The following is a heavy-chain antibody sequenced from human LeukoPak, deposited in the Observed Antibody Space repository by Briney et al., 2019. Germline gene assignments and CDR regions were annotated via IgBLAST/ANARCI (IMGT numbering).Heavy chain of an antibody. J-gene: IGHJ5*02. CDR2: IYPGDSDT. D-gene: IGHD5-12*01. CDR3: ARVATITDIWCDP. CDR1: GYRSTNYW. V-gene: IGHV5-51*01. Sequence: GESLTISCKGAGYRSTNYWIAWARQMPPQGLGWMGIIYPGDSDTRYSPSFQGQVTISADKSLNTAYPQWGSLKPSATPMSFCARVATITDIWCDPWGQGTLVTVSS.